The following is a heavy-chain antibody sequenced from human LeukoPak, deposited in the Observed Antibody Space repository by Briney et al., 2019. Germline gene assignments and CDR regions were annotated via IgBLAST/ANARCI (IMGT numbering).Heavy chain of an antibody. CDR3: ARDQDILTGGMDV. CDR2: IYYSGST. D-gene: IGHD3-9*01. CDR1: GGSISSYY. J-gene: IGHJ6*02. V-gene: IGHV4-59*01. Sequence: SETLSLTCTVSGGSISSYYWSWIRQPPGKGLEWIGYIYYSGSTNYNPSLKSRVTISVDTSKNQFSLKLSSVTAADTAVYYCARDQDILTGGMDVWGQGTMVTVSS.